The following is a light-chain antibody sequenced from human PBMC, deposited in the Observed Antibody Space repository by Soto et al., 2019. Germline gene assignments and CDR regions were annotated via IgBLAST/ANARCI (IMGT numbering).Light chain of an antibody. CDR1: SSDVGGYNY. CDR3: SSYPSNNVLRL. J-gene: IGLJ1*01. CDR2: DVS. Sequence: QSALTQPASVSGSPGQSITISCSGTSSDVGGYNYVSWYQHHPGKVPKLIIYDVSNRPSGVSSRFSGSKSGNTASLTISGLQAEDEADYFCSSYPSNNVLRLFGTGTKVTVL. V-gene: IGLV2-14*03.